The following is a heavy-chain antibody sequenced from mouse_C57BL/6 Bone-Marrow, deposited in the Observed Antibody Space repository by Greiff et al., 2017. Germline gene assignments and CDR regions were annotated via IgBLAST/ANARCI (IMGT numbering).Heavy chain of an antibody. Sequence: VQLQQPGAELVRPGSSVKLSCKASGYTFTSYWMHWVKQRPIQGLEWIGHIDPSDSETHYNQKFKDKATLTVDKSSSTAYMQLSSLTSEDSAVYYCAPTVVDWYFDVWGTGTTVTVSS. CDR1: GYTFTSYW. J-gene: IGHJ1*03. D-gene: IGHD1-1*01. CDR3: APTVVDWYFDV. CDR2: IDPSDSET. V-gene: IGHV1-52*01.